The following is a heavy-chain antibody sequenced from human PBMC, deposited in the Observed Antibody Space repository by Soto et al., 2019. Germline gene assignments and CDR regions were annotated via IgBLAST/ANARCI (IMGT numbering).Heavy chain of an antibody. CDR1: GYTFTVYY. J-gene: IGHJ4*02. CDR2: INPRSGGT. V-gene: IGHV1-2*02. D-gene: IGHD1-26*01. CDR3: ARDLAKGGGSAGFDY. Sequence: ASVKVSCKASGYTFTVYYMHWVRQAPGQGLEWMGWINPRSGGTMYPQKFQGRVTMTWDTSISTAYMALTRLRSDDTAVYYCARDLAKGGGSAGFDYWGQGTLVTVSS.